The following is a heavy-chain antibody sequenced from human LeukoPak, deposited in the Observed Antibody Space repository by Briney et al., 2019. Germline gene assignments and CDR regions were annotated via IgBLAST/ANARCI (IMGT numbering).Heavy chain of an antibody. CDR1: GYTFTGYY. CDR3: ARPFEPAAIGDNWFDP. J-gene: IGHJ5*02. D-gene: IGHD2-2*01. CDR2: INPNSGGT. Sequence: ASVKVSCKASGYTFTGYYMHWVRQAPGQGLEWMRRINPNSGGTNYAQKFQGRVTMTRDTSISTAYMELSRLRSDDTAVYYCARPFEPAAIGDNWFDPWGPGTLVTVSS. V-gene: IGHV1-2*06.